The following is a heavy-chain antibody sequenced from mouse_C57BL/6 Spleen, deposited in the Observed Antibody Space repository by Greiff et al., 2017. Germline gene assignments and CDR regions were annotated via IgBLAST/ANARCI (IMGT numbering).Heavy chain of an antibody. CDR2: IYPGSGNT. J-gene: IGHJ4*01. V-gene: IGHV1-76*01. CDR1: GYTFTDYY. D-gene: IGHD1-1*01. Sequence: QVQLQQSGAELVRPGASVKLSCKASGYTFTDYYINWVKQRPGQGLEWIARIYPGSGNTYYNEKFKGKATLTAEKSSSTAYMQLSSLTSEDSAVYFCACLIYYYGSSYDYYAMDYWGQGTSVTVSS. CDR3: ACLIYYYGSSYDYYAMDY.